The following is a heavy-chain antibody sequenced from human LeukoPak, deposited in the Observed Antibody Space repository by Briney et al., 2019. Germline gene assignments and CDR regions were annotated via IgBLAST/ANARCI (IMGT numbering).Heavy chain of an antibody. CDR1: GFTFSSYV. V-gene: IGHV3-23*01. D-gene: IGHD5-18*01. Sequence: GGSLRLSCAASGFTFSSYVMNWVRQAPGKGLEWVSGISDSGGGTYYADSVKGRFTISRDNSKNTLYLQMNSLRAEDTAVYYCARDRKDTAMANFDYWGQGTLVTVSS. CDR2: ISDSGGGT. J-gene: IGHJ4*02. CDR3: ARDRKDTAMANFDY.